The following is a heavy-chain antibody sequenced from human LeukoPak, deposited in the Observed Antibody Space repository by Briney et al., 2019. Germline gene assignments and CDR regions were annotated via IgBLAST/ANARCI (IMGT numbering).Heavy chain of an antibody. D-gene: IGHD2-15*01. CDR2: INHSGST. CDR3: ARRCSGGSCYNY. V-gene: IGHV4-34*01. CDR1: GGSFSGYY. Sequence: SETLSLTCAVYGGSFSGYYLSWIRQPPGKGLEWIGEINHSGSTNYNPSLKSRVTVSIDTSKNQFSLKLSSVTAADTAVYYCARRCSGGSCYNYWGQGTLVTVSS. J-gene: IGHJ4*02.